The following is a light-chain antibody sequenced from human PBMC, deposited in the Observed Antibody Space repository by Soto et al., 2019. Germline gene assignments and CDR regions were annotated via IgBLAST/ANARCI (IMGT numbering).Light chain of an antibody. CDR2: AAS. CDR1: QSISSS. Sequence: DIQMTQSPSSLSASLGDRVTITCRASQSISSSLNWYQQIPGQAPKVLIYAASSLQSGVPSRFSGSGSGTDFTLTISSLQPEDSATYYCQQSYSSPRTFGRGTKLEIK. J-gene: IGKJ2*01. V-gene: IGKV1-39*01. CDR3: QQSYSSPRT.